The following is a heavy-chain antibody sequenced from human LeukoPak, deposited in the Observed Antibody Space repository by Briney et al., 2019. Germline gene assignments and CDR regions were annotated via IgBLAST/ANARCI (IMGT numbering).Heavy chain of an antibody. Sequence: GGSLRLSCVGSGFIFSKYDIHWVRQAPGKGLVWVSRFKRDGSSTTYADSVKGRFTISRDSAKNTAYLQMNSLRVEDTAVYHCGSSAAGTYAMDVWGQGTTVTVSS. CDR3: GSSAAGTYAMDV. J-gene: IGHJ6*02. CDR2: FKRDGSST. D-gene: IGHD3-10*01. V-gene: IGHV3-74*03. CDR1: GFIFSKYD.